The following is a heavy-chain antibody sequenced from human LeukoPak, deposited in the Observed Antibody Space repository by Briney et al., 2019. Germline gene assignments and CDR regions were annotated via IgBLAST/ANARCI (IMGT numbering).Heavy chain of an antibody. D-gene: IGHD6-19*01. CDR3: AGSGWYSDSFDI. V-gene: IGHV4-59*01. CDR1: GGPISSYY. Sequence: SETLSLTCTVSGGPISSYYWNWIRQSPGKGLEWIGYIYYSGSTNYNPSLKSRVTISVDTSKNLFSLKLNSMTAADTAVYYCAGSGWYSDSFDIWGQGTMVTVSS. J-gene: IGHJ3*02. CDR2: IYYSGST.